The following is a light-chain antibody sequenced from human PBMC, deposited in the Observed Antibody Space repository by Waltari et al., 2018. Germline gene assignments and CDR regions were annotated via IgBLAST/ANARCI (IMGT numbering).Light chain of an antibody. V-gene: IGKV1-5*03. Sequence: DIQLRQSTSTLSASVGDRVTITCRASQRISTWLAWYQQKPGKAPKLLISRASTLESGVPSRFAGSGSGTEFTLTISSLQPDDFGTYYCQLYNSYVMYTFGQGTKLDIK. J-gene: IGKJ2*01. CDR1: QRISTW. CDR3: QLYNSYVMYT. CDR2: RAS.